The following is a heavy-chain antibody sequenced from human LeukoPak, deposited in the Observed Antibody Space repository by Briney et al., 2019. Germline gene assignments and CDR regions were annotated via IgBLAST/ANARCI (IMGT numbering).Heavy chain of an antibody. D-gene: IGHD3-10*01. J-gene: IGHJ4*02. V-gene: IGHV3-30-3*01. Sequence: RSLRLSCAASGFTFSSYAMHWVRQAPGKGLEWVAVISYDGSNKYYADSVKGRFTISRDNSKNTLYLQMNSLRAEGTAVYYCARDRHGVRGVISENFDYWGQGTLVTVSS. CDR3: ARDRHGVRGVISENFDY. CDR2: ISYDGSNK. CDR1: GFTFSSYA.